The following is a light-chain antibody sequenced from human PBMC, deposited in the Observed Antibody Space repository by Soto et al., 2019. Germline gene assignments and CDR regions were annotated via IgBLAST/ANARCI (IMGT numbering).Light chain of an antibody. J-gene: IGKJ2*01. CDR1: QSVSSNY. CDR2: GAS. Sequence: EIVLTQSPGTLSLSPGERATLSCRASQSVSSNYLTWYQQKPGQAPRLLIYGASSRATGVPDRFSGSGSGTDFTLTISRLEPEDFAVYYCQHYSSPSMYTFGQGTKLEIK. V-gene: IGKV3-20*01. CDR3: QHYSSPSMYT.